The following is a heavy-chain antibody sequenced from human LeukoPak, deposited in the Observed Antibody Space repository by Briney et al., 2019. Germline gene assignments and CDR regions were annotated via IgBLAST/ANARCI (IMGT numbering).Heavy chain of an antibody. J-gene: IGHJ4*02. CDR2: ISGSGGST. V-gene: IGHV3-23*01. CDR1: GFTFSSYA. Sequence: GGSLRLSCAASGFTFSSYAMSWVRQAPGKRLERVSAISGSGGSTYYADSVKGRFTISRDNSKNTLYLQMNSLRAEDTAVYYCAKAQYYGSGSSRFDYWGQGTLVTVSS. CDR3: AKAQYYGSGSSRFDY. D-gene: IGHD3-10*01.